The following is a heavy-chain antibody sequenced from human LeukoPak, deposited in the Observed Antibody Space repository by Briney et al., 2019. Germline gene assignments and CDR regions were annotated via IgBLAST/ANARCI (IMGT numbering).Heavy chain of an antibody. CDR2: IYYTGAT. J-gene: IGHJ4*02. CDR3: ARAGYSYGTGYYFDY. D-gene: IGHD5-18*01. Sequence: PSETLSLTCTDPGGSISSYNWSWIRLPPGKGLEWIGYIYYTGATSYNPSLMSRVTTSLDTSKNQFSLKLSSVTAADAAVYYCARAGYSYGTGYYFDYWGQGALVTVSS. CDR1: GGSISSYN. V-gene: IGHV4-59*01.